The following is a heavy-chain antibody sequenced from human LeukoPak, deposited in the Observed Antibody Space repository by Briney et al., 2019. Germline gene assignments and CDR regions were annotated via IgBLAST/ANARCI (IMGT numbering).Heavy chain of an antibody. Sequence: SETLSLTCTVSGGSISSYYWSWIRQPAGKGLEWIGRIYTSGSTNYNPSLKSRVTMSVDTSKNQFSLKLSSVTAADTAVYYCARDLQQWLASYYYYYYMDVWGKGTTVTISS. J-gene: IGHJ6*03. D-gene: IGHD6-19*01. CDR1: GGSISSYY. V-gene: IGHV4-4*07. CDR3: ARDLQQWLASYYYYYYMDV. CDR2: IYTSGST.